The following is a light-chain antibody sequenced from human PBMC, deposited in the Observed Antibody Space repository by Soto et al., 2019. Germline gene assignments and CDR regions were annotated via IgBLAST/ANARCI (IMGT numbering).Light chain of an antibody. CDR3: QQRSNWPST. Sequence: EIVLTQSPATLSLSPGERATLSCRASQSVSGYLAWYQQKPGQAPRLLMYDASNRATGIPARFSGSGSGTEFPLTISSLEPEDLAVYYCQQRSNWPSTFGGGTKVEIK. J-gene: IGKJ4*01. CDR2: DAS. V-gene: IGKV3-11*01. CDR1: QSVSGY.